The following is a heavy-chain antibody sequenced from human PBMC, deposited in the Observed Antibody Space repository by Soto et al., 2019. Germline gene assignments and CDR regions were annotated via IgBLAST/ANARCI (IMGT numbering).Heavy chain of an antibody. V-gene: IGHV4-39*01. CDR3: ARLYYYYYMDV. J-gene: IGHJ6*03. Sequence: SETLSLTCTASGGSISSSSYYWGWIRQPPGKGLEWIGSIYYSGSTYYNPSLKSRVTISVDTSKNQFSLKLSSVTAADTAVYYCARLYYYYYMDVWGKGTTVTVSS. CDR2: IYYSGST. CDR1: GGSISSSSYY.